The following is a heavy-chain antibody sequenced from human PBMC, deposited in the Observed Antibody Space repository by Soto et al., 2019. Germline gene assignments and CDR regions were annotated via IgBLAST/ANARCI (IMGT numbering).Heavy chain of an antibody. CDR3: ARDLVYYYGPGKPGGIWFDP. D-gene: IGHD3-10*01. CDR2: IYYSGST. Sequence: PSETLSLTCTVSGGSISSYYWSWIRQPPGKGLEWIGYIYYSGSTNYNPSLKSRVTISVDTSKNQFSLKLSSVTAADTAVYYCARDLVYYYGPGKPGGIWFDPWGQGTMVTVYS. V-gene: IGHV4-59*01. CDR1: GGSISSYY. J-gene: IGHJ5*02.